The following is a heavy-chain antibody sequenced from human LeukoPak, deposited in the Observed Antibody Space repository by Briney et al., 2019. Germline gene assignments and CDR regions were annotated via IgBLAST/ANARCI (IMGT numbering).Heavy chain of an antibody. CDR3: ARGRITMVRGRYYYYIDV. CDR1: GGSINSYY. J-gene: IGHJ6*03. D-gene: IGHD3-10*01. V-gene: IGHV4-59*12. CDR2: IHYTGST. Sequence: SETLSLTCTVSGGSINSYYWSWIRQPPGKGLECIGYIHYTGSTNYNPSLKSRVTISVDTSKSQFSLKLNSVTAADTAVYYCARGRITMVRGRYYYYIDVWGKGTTVTVSS.